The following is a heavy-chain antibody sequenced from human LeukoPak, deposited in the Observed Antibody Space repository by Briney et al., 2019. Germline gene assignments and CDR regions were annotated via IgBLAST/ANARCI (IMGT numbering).Heavy chain of an antibody. CDR1: GGSISSSSYY. Sequence: SETLSLTCTVSGGSISSSSYYWGWIRQPPGKGLEWIGSIYYSGSTYYNPSLKSRVTISVDTSKNQFSLKLSSVTAADTAVYYCARLAYYSYAFDIWGQGTTVTVSS. CDR2: IYYSGST. CDR3: ARLAYYSYAFDI. J-gene: IGHJ3*02. D-gene: IGHD3-10*01. V-gene: IGHV4-39*01.